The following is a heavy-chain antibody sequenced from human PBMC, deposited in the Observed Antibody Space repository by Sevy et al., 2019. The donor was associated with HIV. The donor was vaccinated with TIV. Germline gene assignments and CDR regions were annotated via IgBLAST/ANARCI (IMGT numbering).Heavy chain of an antibody. Sequence: GESLKISCKGSGYSFTSYWIGWVRQMPGKGLEWMGIIYPGDSDTRYSPSFQGQVTISADKSISTAYLQWSRLKASDSAMYYCARGPRLTGPSNPPGYWGQGTLVTVSS. V-gene: IGHV5-51*01. CDR1: GYSFTSYW. CDR3: ARGPRLTGPSNPPGY. CDR2: IYPGDSDT. D-gene: IGHD3-9*01. J-gene: IGHJ4*02.